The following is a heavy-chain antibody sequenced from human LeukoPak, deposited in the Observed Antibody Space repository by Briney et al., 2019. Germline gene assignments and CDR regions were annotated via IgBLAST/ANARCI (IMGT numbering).Heavy chain of an antibody. J-gene: IGHJ4*02. Sequence: GGSLRLSCAASGFTFSNYWMNGVRQAPGKGLEGVGNIKQDGSDKYYVDSVKGRFTISRDNAKNSLYLQMNNLRAEDTAEYYCVRDGPFGSGTFGYWAQGTLVSVSS. CDR2: IKQDGSDK. CDR1: GFTFSNYW. D-gene: IGHD3-10*01. CDR3: VRDGPFGSGTFGY. V-gene: IGHV3-7*01.